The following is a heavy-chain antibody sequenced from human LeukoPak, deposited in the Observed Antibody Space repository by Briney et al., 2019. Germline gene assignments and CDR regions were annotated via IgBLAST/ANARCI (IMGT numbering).Heavy chain of an antibody. D-gene: IGHD6-19*01. Sequence: SVKVSCKASGGTFSSYAISWVRQAPGQGLEWMGGIIPIFGTANYAQKFQGRVTITTDESTSTAYMELSSLRSEGTAVYYCASPYSSGWYAEHEPFDYWGQGTLVTVSS. CDR3: ASPYSSGWYAEHEPFDY. J-gene: IGHJ4*02. CDR2: IIPIFGTA. CDR1: GGTFSSYA. V-gene: IGHV1-69*05.